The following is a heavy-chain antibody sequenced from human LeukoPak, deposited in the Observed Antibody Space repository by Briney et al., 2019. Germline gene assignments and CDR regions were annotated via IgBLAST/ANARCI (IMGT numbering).Heavy chain of an antibody. J-gene: IGHJ5*02. CDR1: GYTFTSYG. CDR3: ASVDFWSGYQTWFAT. D-gene: IGHD3-3*01. CDR2: ISVYNGKT. V-gene: IGHV1-18*01. Sequence: ASVKVSCKASGYTFTSYGISWVRQAPGQGLEWMGWISVYNGKTNYAQKFQGRVTMTTDTSTSTAYMELRTLKSDDTAVYYCASVDFWSGYQTWFATWGQGNLVTASS.